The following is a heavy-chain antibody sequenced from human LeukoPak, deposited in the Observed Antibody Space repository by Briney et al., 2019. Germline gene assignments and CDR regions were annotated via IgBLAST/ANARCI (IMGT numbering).Heavy chain of an antibody. CDR3: ARGYYDSSGYYQPFDY. Sequence: SETLSLTCAVYGGSFSGYYWSWIRQPPGKGLEWIGEINHSGSTNYYPSLKSRVTISVDTSKNQFSLKLSSVTAADTAVYYCARGYYDSSGYYQPFDYWGQGTLVTVSS. D-gene: IGHD3-22*01. CDR2: INHSGST. CDR1: GGSFSGYY. J-gene: IGHJ4*02. V-gene: IGHV4-34*01.